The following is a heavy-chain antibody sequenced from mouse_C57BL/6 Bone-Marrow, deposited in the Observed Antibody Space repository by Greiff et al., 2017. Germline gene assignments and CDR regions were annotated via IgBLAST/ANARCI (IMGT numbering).Heavy chain of an antibody. CDR1: GFTFSSYG. J-gene: IGHJ3*01. CDR2: ISSGGSYT. CDR3: ARSTMVKGWFAY. Sequence: EVQLVESGGDLVKPGGSLKLSCAASGFTFSSYGMSWVRQTPDKRLEWVATISSGGSYTYYPDSVKGRFTISRDNAKNTLYLQMSSLKSEDTAMYYWARSTMVKGWFAYWGQGTLVTVSA. D-gene: IGHD2-1*01. V-gene: IGHV5-6*01.